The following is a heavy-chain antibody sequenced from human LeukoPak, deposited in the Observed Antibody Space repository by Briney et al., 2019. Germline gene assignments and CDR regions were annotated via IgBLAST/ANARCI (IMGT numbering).Heavy chain of an antibody. D-gene: IGHD3-3*01. V-gene: IGHV4-34*01. CDR1: GGSFSGYY. CDR3: ARGRRYYDFWSGYYTGDYYYYYYMDV. CDR2: INHSGST. Sequence: PSETLSLTCAVYGGSFSGYYWSWIRQPPGKGLEWIGEINHSGSTNYNPSLKSRVTISVDASKNQFSLKLSSVTAADTAVYYCARGRRYYDFWSGYYTGDYYYYYYMDVWGKGTTVTVSS. J-gene: IGHJ6*03.